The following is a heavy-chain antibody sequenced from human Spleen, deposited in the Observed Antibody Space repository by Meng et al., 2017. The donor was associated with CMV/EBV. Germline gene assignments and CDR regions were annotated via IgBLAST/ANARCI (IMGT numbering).Heavy chain of an antibody. CDR3: ARDGITGTYGMDV. D-gene: IGHD1/OR15-1a*01. J-gene: IGHJ6*02. V-gene: IGHV3-53*01. CDR2: IYSGGST. Sequence: GESLKISCAASGFTFSDYYMSWVRQAPGKGLEWVSVIYSGGSTYYADSVKGRFTISRDNSKNTLYLQMNSLRAEDTAVYYCARDGITGTYGMDVWGQGTTVTVSS. CDR1: GFTFSDYY.